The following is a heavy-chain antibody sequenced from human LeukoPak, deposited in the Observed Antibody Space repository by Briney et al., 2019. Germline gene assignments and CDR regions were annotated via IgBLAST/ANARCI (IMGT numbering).Heavy chain of an antibody. V-gene: IGHV1-69*13. CDR1: GGTFSSYA. Sequence: ASVKVSCKASGGTFSSYAISWVRQAPGQGLEWMGGIIPIFGTANYAQKFQGRVTITADESTSTAYMELSSLRSEDTAVCYCARYCSGGSCYPNDDAFDIWGQGTMVTVSS. D-gene: IGHD2-15*01. CDR2: IIPIFGTA. J-gene: IGHJ3*02. CDR3: ARYCSGGSCYPNDDAFDI.